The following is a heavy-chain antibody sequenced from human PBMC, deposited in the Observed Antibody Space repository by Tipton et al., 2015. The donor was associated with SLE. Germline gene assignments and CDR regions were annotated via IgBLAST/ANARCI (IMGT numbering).Heavy chain of an antibody. CDR2: INHSGST. D-gene: IGHD6-13*01. Sequence: TLSLTCAVYGGSFSGYYWSWIRQPPGKGLEWIGEINHSGSTNYNPSLKSRVTISVDTSKNQFSLKLSSVTAADTAVYYCACDSSSIRAFDIWGQGTMVTVSS. V-gene: IGHV4-34*01. J-gene: IGHJ3*02. CDR1: GGSFSGYY. CDR3: ACDSSSIRAFDI.